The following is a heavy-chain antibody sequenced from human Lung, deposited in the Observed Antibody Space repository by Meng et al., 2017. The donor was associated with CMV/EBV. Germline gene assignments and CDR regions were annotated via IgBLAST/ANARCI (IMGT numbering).Heavy chain of an antibody. J-gene: IGHJ4*02. CDR1: GYTFTGYY. Sequence: GQRVQSGGEVKKPGASVKVSCKASGYTFTGYYMRWLRQAPGQGLEWVGRITPSSGGTTYAQKFQGRVTMTRDTSISTAYMELSSLRSDDAAIYYCVRANLGSADYWGQGTLVTVSS. V-gene: IGHV1-2*06. D-gene: IGHD7-27*01. CDR2: ITPSSGGT. CDR3: VRANLGSADY.